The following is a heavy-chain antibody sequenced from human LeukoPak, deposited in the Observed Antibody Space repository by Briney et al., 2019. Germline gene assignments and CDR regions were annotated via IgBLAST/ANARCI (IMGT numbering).Heavy chain of an antibody. CDR1: GLRFRSYA. Sequence: GGSLRLSCVASGLRFRSYAMNWVRKAPGKGLEWVANIKQDGSEKYFVDSVKGRFTISRDNAKNSLYLQMNSLRAEDTAVYYCARGTVGGSYFDYWGQGTLVTVSS. V-gene: IGHV3-7*03. D-gene: IGHD1-26*01. CDR2: IKQDGSEK. J-gene: IGHJ4*02. CDR3: ARGTVGGSYFDY.